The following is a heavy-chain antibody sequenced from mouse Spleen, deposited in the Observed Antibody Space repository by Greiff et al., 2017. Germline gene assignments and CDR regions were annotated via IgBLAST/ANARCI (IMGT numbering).Heavy chain of an antibody. J-gene: IGHJ2*01. CDR1: GFSLTTYG. Sequence: VQLVESGPGLLQPSQSLSITCTVSGFSLTTYGVHWVRQSPGKGLEWLGVIWRGGTTDFNAAFMSRLSITKDNSKSQVFFKMNSLQVDDTAIYYCAKNSGDYFDYWGQGTTLTVSS. D-gene: IGHD4-1*01. V-gene: IGHV2-5*01. CDR2: IWRGGTT. CDR3: AKNSGDYFDY.